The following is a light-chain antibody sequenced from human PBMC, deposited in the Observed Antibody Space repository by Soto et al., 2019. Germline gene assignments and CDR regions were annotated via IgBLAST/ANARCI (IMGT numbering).Light chain of an antibody. CDR1: SSNIGSGYP. CDR3: PSYCTGLSGWA. CDR2: NNN. V-gene: IGLV1-40*01. Sequence: QSVLTQPPSVSGAPGERVTISCTGRSSNIGSGYPVHWYQQLPGTAPKLLIYNNNYRPSGVPDRFVGSQSGTSASLAITGLPDEDEGGYYRPSYCTGLSGWAFGGGTKLTVL. J-gene: IGLJ3*02.